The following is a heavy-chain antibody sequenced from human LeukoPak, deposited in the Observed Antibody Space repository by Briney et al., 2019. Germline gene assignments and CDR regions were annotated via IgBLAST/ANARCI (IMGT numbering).Heavy chain of an antibody. Sequence: PGGSLRLSCAGSGFTFSSYAVNWVRQAPGKGLEWVSGISGNGETTYYADSVKGRFTMSRDNSKDTVYLQMNSLRAEDTALYYCAKARGYSHSTSFDYWGQGTLVTVSS. J-gene: IGHJ4*02. CDR1: GFTFSSYA. CDR3: AKARGYSHSTSFDY. D-gene: IGHD1-26*01. V-gene: IGHV3-23*01. CDR2: ISGNGETT.